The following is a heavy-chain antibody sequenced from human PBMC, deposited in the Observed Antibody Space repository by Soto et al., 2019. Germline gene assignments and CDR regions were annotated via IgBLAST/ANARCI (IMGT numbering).Heavy chain of an antibody. CDR3: ASSITGGPGAFDI. CDR2: IYYSGST. V-gene: IGHV4-30-4*01. J-gene: IGHJ3*02. D-gene: IGHD1-20*01. Sequence: QVQLQESGPGLVKPSQTLSLTCTVSGGSISSGDYYWSWIRQPPGKGLEWIGYIYYSGSTYYNPSLKSRVTISVDTSKNQFSLKLSSVTAAVTAVYYCASSITGGPGAFDIWGQGTMVTVSS. CDR1: GGSISSGDYY.